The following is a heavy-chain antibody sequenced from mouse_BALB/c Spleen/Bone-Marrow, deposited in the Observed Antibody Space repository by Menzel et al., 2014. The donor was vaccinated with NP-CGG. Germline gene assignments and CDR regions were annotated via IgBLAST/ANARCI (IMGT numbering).Heavy chain of an antibody. J-gene: IGHJ3*01. V-gene: IGHV14-3*02. CDR2: IDPANCNT. CDR1: GFNIKDTY. CDR3: AAYYYGTYGFAY. Sequence: EVQLQQSGAELVKPGASVKLSCTASGFNIKDTYMHWVKQRPEQGLEWIGRIDPANCNTKYDPKFQGKATITADTSSNTAYLQLGSLTSEDTAVYYCAAYYYGTYGFAYWGQGTLVTVSA. D-gene: IGHD1-1*01.